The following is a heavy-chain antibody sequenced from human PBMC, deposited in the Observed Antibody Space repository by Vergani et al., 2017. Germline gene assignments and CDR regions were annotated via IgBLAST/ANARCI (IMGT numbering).Heavy chain of an antibody. V-gene: IGHV3-11*01. D-gene: IGHD6-19*01. J-gene: IGHJ4*02. CDR3: ARDRQWLVPNTEFDY. Sequence: QVQLVESGGGLVKPGGSLRLSCAASGFTFSDYYMSWIRQAPGQGLEWVSYISSSGSTIYYADAVKGRFTISRDNAKNSLYLQMNSLRADDTAVYYCARDRQWLVPNTEFDYWGQGTLVTVSS. CDR2: ISSSGSTI. CDR1: GFTFSDYY.